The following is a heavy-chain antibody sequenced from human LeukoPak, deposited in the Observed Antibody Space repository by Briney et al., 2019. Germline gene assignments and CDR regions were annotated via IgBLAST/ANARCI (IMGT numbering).Heavy chain of an antibody. Sequence: GASVKVSCKASGYTFTSYGISWVRQAPGQGLEWMGWISAYNGNTNYAQKLQGRVTMTRDTSTSTAYMELRSLRSDETAVYYCARVVIYGVDWFDPWGQGTLVTVSS. CDR1: GYTFTSYG. J-gene: IGHJ5*02. CDR3: ARVVIYGVDWFDP. CDR2: ISAYNGNT. V-gene: IGHV1-18*01. D-gene: IGHD3-22*01.